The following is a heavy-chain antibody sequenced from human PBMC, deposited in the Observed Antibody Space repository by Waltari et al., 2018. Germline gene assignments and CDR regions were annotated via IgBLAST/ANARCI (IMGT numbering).Heavy chain of an antibody. V-gene: IGHV4-38-2*02. D-gene: IGHD1-26*01. CDR1: GYSISSAYY. Sequence: QVQLQESGPGLVKPSETLSLTCTVSGYSISSAYYWGWIRQPPGKGLEWIGCIYHSGNTYYNPSLKSRVTISVATSKNQFSLKLSSVTAADTAVYYCARERGNYRGDFDYWGQGTLVTVSS. CDR3: ARERGNYRGDFDY. CDR2: IYHSGNT. J-gene: IGHJ4*02.